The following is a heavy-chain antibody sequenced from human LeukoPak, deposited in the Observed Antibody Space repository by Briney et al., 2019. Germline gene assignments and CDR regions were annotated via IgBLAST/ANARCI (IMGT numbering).Heavy chain of an antibody. CDR2: IIPIFGIA. Sequence: AASVKVSCKASGGTFSSYAISWVRQAPGQGLEWMGRIIPIFGIANYAQKFQGRVTITADKSTSTAYMELRSLRSDDTAVYYCASIVVVPAANAWWFDPWGQGTLVTVSS. J-gene: IGHJ5*02. D-gene: IGHD2-2*01. CDR3: ASIVVVPAANAWWFDP. V-gene: IGHV1-69*04. CDR1: GGTFSSYA.